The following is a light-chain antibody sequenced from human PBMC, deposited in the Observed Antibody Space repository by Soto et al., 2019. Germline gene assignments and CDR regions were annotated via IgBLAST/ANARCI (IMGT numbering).Light chain of an antibody. V-gene: IGLV1-40*01. CDR3: QSYDSSLRRV. CDR1: SSNIGAGYD. J-gene: IGLJ2*01. CDR2: GNS. Sequence: QSVLTQPPSVSGAPGQSVTISGTGSSSNIGAGYDLHWYQQLPGTAPKLLIYGNSNRPSRVPDRFSGSKSGTSASLAITGLQAEDEADYYCQSYDSSLRRVFGGGTKLNVL.